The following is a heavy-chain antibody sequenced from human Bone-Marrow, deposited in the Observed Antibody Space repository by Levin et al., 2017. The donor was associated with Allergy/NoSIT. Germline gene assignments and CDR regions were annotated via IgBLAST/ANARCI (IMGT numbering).Heavy chain of an antibody. V-gene: IGHV4-59*01. CDR2: IFSSGST. CDR1: GGSISDYY. CDR3: GSRPPRSQYYMDV. Sequence: SETLSLTCTVSGGSISDYYWTWIRQPPGKGLEWIGYIFSSGSTDYNPSLLGRVAISQDTSRNRISLRLTSVTAADTAVYYCGSRPPRSQYYMDVWGKGTTVSVSS. D-gene: IGHD3-16*02. J-gene: IGHJ6*03.